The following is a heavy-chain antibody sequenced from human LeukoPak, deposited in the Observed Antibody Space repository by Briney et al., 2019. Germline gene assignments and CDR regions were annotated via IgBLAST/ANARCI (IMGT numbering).Heavy chain of an antibody. V-gene: IGHV3-48*04. Sequence: GGSLRLSCAASGFTFSSYSMNWVRQAPGKGLEWVSYISSSSSTIYYADSVKGRFTISRDNAKNSLYLQMNSLRAEDTAAYYCARERYCSSTSCYTVGPFDYWGQGTLVTVSS. D-gene: IGHD2-2*02. CDR2: ISSSSSTI. J-gene: IGHJ4*02. CDR3: ARERYCSSTSCYTVGPFDY. CDR1: GFTFSSYS.